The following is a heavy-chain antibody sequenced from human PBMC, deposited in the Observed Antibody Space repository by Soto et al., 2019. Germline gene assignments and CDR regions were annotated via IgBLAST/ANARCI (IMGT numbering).Heavy chain of an antibody. D-gene: IGHD3-3*01. CDR1: GFTFSSYS. CDR2: ISSSSSYI. CDR3: ARERDDVWSGYYTGPSWFDP. J-gene: IGHJ5*02. Sequence: EVQLVESGGGLVKPGGSLRLSCAASGFTFSSYSMNWVRQAPGKGLEWVSSISSSSSYIYYADSVKGRFTISRDNAKNPPYLQRNRLRAEDTAVYYCARERDDVWSGYYTGPSWFDPWGQGTLVTVSS. V-gene: IGHV3-21*01.